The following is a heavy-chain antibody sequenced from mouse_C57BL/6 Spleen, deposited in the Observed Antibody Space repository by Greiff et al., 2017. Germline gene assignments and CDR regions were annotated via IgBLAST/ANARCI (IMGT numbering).Heavy chain of an antibody. D-gene: IGHD1-1*01. CDR1: GFTFTDYY. CDR3: ARYYYDSLYWYFDV. Sequence: EVQLVESGGGLVQPGGSLSLSCAASGFTFTDYYMSWVRQPPGKALEWLGFIRNKANGYTTEYSASVKGRFTISRDNSQSILYLRMNALRAEDSAAYYCARYYYDSLYWYFDVWGTGTTVTVSS. J-gene: IGHJ1*03. V-gene: IGHV7-3*01. CDR2: IRNKANGYTT.